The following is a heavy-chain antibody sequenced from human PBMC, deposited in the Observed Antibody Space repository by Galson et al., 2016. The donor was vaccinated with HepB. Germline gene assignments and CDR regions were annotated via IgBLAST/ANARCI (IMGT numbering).Heavy chain of an antibody. CDR2: IIPILGIA. J-gene: IGHJ4*02. Sequence: SVKVSCKASGGTFSSYTISWVQQAPGQGLEWMGRIIPILGIANYAQKFQGRVTITADKSTSTAYMELSSLRSEDTAVYYCARDLYSYGYRNYFDYWGQGTLVTVSS. CDR3: ARDLYSYGYRNYFDY. CDR1: GGTFSSYT. D-gene: IGHD5-18*01. V-gene: IGHV1-69*04.